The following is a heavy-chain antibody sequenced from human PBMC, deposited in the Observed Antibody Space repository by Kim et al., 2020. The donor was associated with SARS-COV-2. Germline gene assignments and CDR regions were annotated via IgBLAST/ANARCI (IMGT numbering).Heavy chain of an antibody. Sequence: YYADSGKGRFTISRDNSQNTLDLQMNSLRAEDTAVYYCAKDSSGVAGDYWGQGTLVTVSS. J-gene: IGHJ4*02. D-gene: IGHD6-19*01. V-gene: IGHV3-30*02. CDR3: AKDSSGVAGDY.